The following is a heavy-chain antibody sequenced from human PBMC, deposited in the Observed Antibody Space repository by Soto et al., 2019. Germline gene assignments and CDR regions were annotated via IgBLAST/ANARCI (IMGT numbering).Heavy chain of an antibody. CDR3: ARDPKTSGGQHWAFNYFDS. D-gene: IGHD7-27*01. CDR1: GFTFSGYS. J-gene: IGHJ4*02. Sequence: GGSLRLSCAASGFTFSGYSMNWVRQAPGKGLEWVSYISSSSSTIYYADSVKGRFTISRDNAKNSLYLQVDSLRPEDAAVYYCARDPKTSGGQHWAFNYFDSWGQGTLVTVSS. V-gene: IGHV3-48*01. CDR2: ISSSSSTI.